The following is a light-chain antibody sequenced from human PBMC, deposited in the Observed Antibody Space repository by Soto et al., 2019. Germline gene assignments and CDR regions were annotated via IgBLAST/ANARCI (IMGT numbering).Light chain of an antibody. Sequence: EIVMTQSPATLSVSPGERATLSVRASQSVSSNLAWYQQKPGQAPRLLIYGASTRATGIPARFSGSGSGTEFILTISSLQSEDFAVYYCQQRSNWITFGQGTRLEIK. CDR3: QQRSNWIT. J-gene: IGKJ5*01. CDR2: GAS. V-gene: IGKV3-15*01. CDR1: QSVSSN.